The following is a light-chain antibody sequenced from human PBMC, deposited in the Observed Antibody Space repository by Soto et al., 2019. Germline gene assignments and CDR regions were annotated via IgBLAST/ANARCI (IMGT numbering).Light chain of an antibody. V-gene: IGLV2-14*01. J-gene: IGLJ2*01. CDR1: STDVGGYNY. CDR2: DVS. CDR3: SSYTSINTVV. Sequence: QSALTQPASVSGSPGQSIAISCTGTSTDVGGYNYVSWYQQHPGKAPKLMIYDVSARPSGVSNRFSGSNSDNTASLTISGLQADDEAGYCCSSYTSINTVVFGGGTKLTVL.